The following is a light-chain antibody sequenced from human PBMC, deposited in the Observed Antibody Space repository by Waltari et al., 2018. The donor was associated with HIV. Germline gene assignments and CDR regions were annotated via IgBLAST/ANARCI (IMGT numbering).Light chain of an antibody. V-gene: IGKV3-15*01. CDR3: HQYNNWPIYS. CDR1: QGVSRN. Sequence: EIVMTQYSAPLSVSPGERATLSCRASQGVSRNLAWYQQKPGQAPRLLIYGASTRATGIPVRFSGNGSGTEFTLTISSLQSEDFVLYYCHQYNNWPIYSFGQGTKLEIK. CDR2: GAS. J-gene: IGKJ2*03.